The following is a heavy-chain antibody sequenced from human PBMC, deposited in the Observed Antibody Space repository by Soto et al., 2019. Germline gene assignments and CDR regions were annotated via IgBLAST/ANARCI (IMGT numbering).Heavy chain of an antibody. CDR2: INPSGGST. J-gene: IGHJ6*02. V-gene: IGHV1-46*01. CDR1: GYTFTSYY. Sequence: ASVKVSCKASGYTFTSYYMHWVRQAPGQGLEWMGIINPSGGSTSYAQKFQGRVTMTRDTSTSTVYMELSSLRSEDTAVYYCARDPSGTYYDLWSGYATGGMDVWGQGTTVTVSS. CDR3: ARDPSGTYYDLWSGYATGGMDV. D-gene: IGHD3-3*01.